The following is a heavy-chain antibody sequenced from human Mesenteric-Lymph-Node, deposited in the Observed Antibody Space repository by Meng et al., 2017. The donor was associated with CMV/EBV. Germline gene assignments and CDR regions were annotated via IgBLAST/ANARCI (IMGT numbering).Heavy chain of an antibody. CDR2: IIPILGIA. D-gene: IGHD3-3*01. J-gene: IGHJ4*02. CDR3: AREESQIFGVVLRY. CDR1: GGTFSSYA. Sequence: SVKVSCKASGGTFSSYAISWVRQAPGQGLEWMGGIIPILGIANYAQKFQGRVMITADKSTSTAYMELSSLRSEDTAVYYCAREESQIFGVVLRYWGQGTLVTVSS. V-gene: IGHV1-69*10.